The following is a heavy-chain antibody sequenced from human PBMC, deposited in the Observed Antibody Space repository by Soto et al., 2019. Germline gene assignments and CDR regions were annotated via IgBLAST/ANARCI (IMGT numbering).Heavy chain of an antibody. V-gene: IGHV4-39*01. CDR3: AIVVVPAAMFPSYYYYYMDV. CDR2: IYYSGST. J-gene: IGHJ6*03. CDR1: GGSISSSSYY. Sequence: SETLSLTCTVSGGSISSSSYYWGWIRQPPGKGLEWIGSIYYSGSTYYNPSLRSRVTISVDTSKNQFSLKLSSVTAADTAVYYCAIVVVPAAMFPSYYYYYMDVWGKGTTVTVSS. D-gene: IGHD2-2*01.